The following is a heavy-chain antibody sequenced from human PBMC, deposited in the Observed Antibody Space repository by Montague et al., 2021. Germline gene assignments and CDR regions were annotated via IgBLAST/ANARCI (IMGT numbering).Heavy chain of an antibody. J-gene: IGHJ4*02. CDR2: GYYTGTT. D-gene: IGHD2-8*01. CDR1: GDSINFYY. V-gene: IGHV4-59*01. Sequence: SETLSLTCTVSGDSINFYYWSWIRQPPGKGLEWIWYGYYTGTTNYNTSLKIRVTISVDTSRNQFCLNVKSVTAADTAVNHCARKGTNWDYWGQGTLVTVSS. CDR3: ARKGTNWDY.